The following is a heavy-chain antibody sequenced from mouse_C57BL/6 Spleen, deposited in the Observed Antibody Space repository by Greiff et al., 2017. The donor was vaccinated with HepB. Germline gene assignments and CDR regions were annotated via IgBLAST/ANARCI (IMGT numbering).Heavy chain of an antibody. Sequence: VKLQQPGAELVMPGASVKLSCKASGYTFTSYWMHWVKQRPGQGLEWIGEIDPSDSYTNYNQKFKGKSTLTVDKSSSTAYMQLSSLTSEDSAVYYCARLEGAWFAYWGQGTLVTVSA. CDR1: GYTFTSYW. J-gene: IGHJ3*01. V-gene: IGHV1-69*01. CDR2: IDPSDSYT. CDR3: ARLEGAWFAY.